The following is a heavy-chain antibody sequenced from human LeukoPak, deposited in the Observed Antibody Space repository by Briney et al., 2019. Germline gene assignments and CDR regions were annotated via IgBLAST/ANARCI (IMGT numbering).Heavy chain of an antibody. J-gene: IGHJ4*02. CDR3: ARKVRSRSSWYVFGY. CDR1: GYTFTSYY. V-gene: IGHV1-46*01. Sequence: ASVKVSCTASGYTFTSYYMHWVRQAPGQGLEWMGIINPSGGSTSYAQKFQGRVTITRNTSISTAYMELSSLRSEDTAVYYCARKVRSRSSWYVFGYWGQGTLVTVSS. CDR2: INPSGGST. D-gene: IGHD6-13*01.